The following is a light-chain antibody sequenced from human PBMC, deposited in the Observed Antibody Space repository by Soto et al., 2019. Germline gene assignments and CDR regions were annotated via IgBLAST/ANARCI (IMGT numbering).Light chain of an antibody. J-gene: IGKJ1*01. CDR1: QTLLHTDGYNY. Sequence: DVVMTQSPLTLPVTPGEPASISCGSSQTLLHTDGYNYLDWYVQKPGQSPQLLIYLGSNRASGVPDRFSGSGSGTDFTLKISRVEAEDVGLYYCMQATHWPPTFGQGTKVEIK. CDR2: LGS. V-gene: IGKV2-28*01. CDR3: MQATHWPPT.